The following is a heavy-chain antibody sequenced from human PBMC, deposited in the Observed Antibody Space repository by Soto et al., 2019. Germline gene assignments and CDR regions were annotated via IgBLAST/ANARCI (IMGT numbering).Heavy chain of an antibody. CDR3: AREDESSGYAGTFHH. D-gene: IGHD3-22*01. CDR2: ISHDESIK. CDR1: GFSLSDRV. J-gene: IGHJ1*01. V-gene: IGHV3-30*04. Sequence: QVQLVESGGGVVQPGRSPRLSCAASGFSLSDRVMHWVRQAPGKQLEWVAVISHDESIKAYTDSVKGRFTISRDISKNTLYLQMNSLRAEDTAVYYCAREDESSGYAGTFHHWGQGTLVTVSS.